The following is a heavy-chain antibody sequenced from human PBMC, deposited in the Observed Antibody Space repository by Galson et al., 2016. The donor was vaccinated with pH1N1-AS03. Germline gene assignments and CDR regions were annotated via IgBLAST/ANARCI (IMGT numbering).Heavy chain of an antibody. CDR1: GFSLTTDDMC. Sequence: PALVKPTQTLTLTCTFSGFSLTTDDMCVSWLRQPPGKALEWLARIDWDDDKYYSASLKTRLTISKDTSKNQVVLTMTNVDPVDTATYYCAKMGSTTGNDSGGQGTRVTVSS. CDR2: IDWDDDK. J-gene: IGHJ4*02. CDR3: AKMGSTTGNDS. V-gene: IGHV2-70*11. D-gene: IGHD1-1*01.